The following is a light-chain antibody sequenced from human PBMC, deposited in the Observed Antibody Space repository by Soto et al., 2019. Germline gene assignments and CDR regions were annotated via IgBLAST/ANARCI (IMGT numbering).Light chain of an antibody. CDR1: SDIGNYNL. CDR2: EVT. CDR3: ASYAGSRTYV. J-gene: IGLJ1*01. Sequence: QSVLTQPASVSGSPGQSVTISCSGSDIGNYNLVSWYQHLPGRAPKLLIFEVTMWPSGISDRFSGSKSASTASLTISGLQAEDEGDYYRASYAGSRTYVFGSGTKVTVL. V-gene: IGLV2-23*02.